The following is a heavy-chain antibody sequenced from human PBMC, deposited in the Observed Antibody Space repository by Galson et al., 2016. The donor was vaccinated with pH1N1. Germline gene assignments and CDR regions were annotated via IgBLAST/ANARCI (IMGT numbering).Heavy chain of an antibody. V-gene: IGHV3-23*01. J-gene: IGHJ4*02. D-gene: IGHD2-15*01. CDR2: ISDSGSST. CDR3: AKGPRGVVVVAATH. Sequence: CAASGFTFSSYAMTWVRQAPGTGLEWVSGISDSGSSTYYADSVKGRFTISRDNSKNTVYLQMNSLRAEDTAVYYCAKGPRGVVVVAATHWGQGTLVTVSS. CDR1: GFTFSSYA.